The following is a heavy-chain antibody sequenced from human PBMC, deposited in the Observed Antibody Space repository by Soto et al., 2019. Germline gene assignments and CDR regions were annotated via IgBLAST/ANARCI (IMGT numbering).Heavy chain of an antibody. CDR2: IYPGDSDT. V-gene: IGHV5-51*01. J-gene: IGHJ4*02. CDR3: ATSTVSYVDIVSSTTRGYFDH. CDR1: GYSFTNYW. D-gene: IGHD5-12*01. Sequence: PGESLKISCKGSGYSFTNYWIGWVRQMPGKGLEWMGIIYPGDSDTRYSPSFQGQVTISADKSISTAYLQWSSLKASDTAIYYCATSTVSYVDIVSSTTRGYFDHWGQGTLVTVSS.